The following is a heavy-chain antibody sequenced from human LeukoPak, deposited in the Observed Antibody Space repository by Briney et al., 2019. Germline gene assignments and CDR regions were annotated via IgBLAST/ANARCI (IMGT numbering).Heavy chain of an antibody. Sequence: GGSLRLSCAASGFTFSSYAMHWVRQAPGKGLEWVAVISYDGSNKYYADSVKGRFTISRDNSKNTLYLQMNSLRAEDTAVYYCARAPPITIFGVVIIPYFDYWGQGTLVTVSS. J-gene: IGHJ4*02. V-gene: IGHV3-30*04. D-gene: IGHD3-3*01. CDR1: GFTFSSYA. CDR3: ARAPPITIFGVVIIPYFDY. CDR2: ISYDGSNK.